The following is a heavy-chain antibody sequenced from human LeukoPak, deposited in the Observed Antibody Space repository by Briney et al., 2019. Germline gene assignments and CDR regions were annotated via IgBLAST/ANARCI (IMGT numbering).Heavy chain of an antibody. CDR3: AKDRGRYYYDRSGCDY. CDR2: IWYDGSKK. CDR1: GFTSSTYG. D-gene: IGHD3-22*01. Sequence: GGSLRLSCAASGFTSSTYGMHCVRQAPGKGLEWVAVIWYDGSKKYYADSVKGRFTISRDNSKNTLYLQMNSLRVEDTAVYYCAKDRGRYYYDRSGCDYWGQGTLVIVSS. V-gene: IGHV3-30*02. J-gene: IGHJ4*02.